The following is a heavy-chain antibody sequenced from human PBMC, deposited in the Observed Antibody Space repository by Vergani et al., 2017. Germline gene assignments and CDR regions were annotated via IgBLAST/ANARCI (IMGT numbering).Heavy chain of an antibody. CDR1: GDSIISRSYY. Sequence: QLQLQESGPGLVKASETLSLTCTVSGDSIISRSYYWGWIRQPPGKGLEWIGSIYNSGNGDSSSSLKSRVTISADTSKNQFSLRLTSVTAADTAVYYCATKRGASRAAYCHSYDFWGQGTLVTVSS. CDR3: ATKRGASRAAYCHSYDF. CDR2: IYNSGNG. J-gene: IGHJ4*02. V-gene: IGHV4-39*01. D-gene: IGHD2-15*01.